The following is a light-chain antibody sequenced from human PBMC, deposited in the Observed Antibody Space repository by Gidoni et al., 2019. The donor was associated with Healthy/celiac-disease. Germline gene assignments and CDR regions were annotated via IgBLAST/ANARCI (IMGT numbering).Light chain of an antibody. CDR1: SSNIGSNT. V-gene: IGLV1-44*01. CDR3: AAWDDSLNDWV. CDR2: SNN. J-gene: IGLJ3*02. Sequence: QSVLTQPPSASGSPGQRVTISCSGSSSNIGSNTVNWYQQLPGTAPKLLIYSNNQRPSGVPDRCSGSKYGTSASLAISGLQSEDEDDYYCAAWDDSLNDWVFGGGTKQTVL.